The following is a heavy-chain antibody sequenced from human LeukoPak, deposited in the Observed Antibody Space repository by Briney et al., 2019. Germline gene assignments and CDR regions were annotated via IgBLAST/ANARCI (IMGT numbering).Heavy chain of an antibody. J-gene: IGHJ4*02. CDR3: AKRGHYSINWYHYFDY. V-gene: IGHV3-30*18. CDR2: IASNGGSE. Sequence: GGSLRLSCAASGFTFSSYGMNWVRQAPGNGLEWLAAIASNGGSEYYADSVKGRFTISRDNSKNTLFLQMNSLRPDDTAVYYCAKRGHYSINWYHYFDYWGQGTLVTVSS. D-gene: IGHD6-13*01. CDR1: GFTFSSYG.